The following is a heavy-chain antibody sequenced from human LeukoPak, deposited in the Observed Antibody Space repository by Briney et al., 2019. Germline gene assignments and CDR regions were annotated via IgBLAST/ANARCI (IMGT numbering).Heavy chain of an antibody. D-gene: IGHD3-10*01. V-gene: IGHV4-38-2*01. Sequence: SETLSLTCAVSGYSISSGYYWDWIRQPPGKGLEWIGSIYHSGSTYYNPSLKSRVTISVDTSKNQFSLNLSSVTAADTAVYYCARSREGNRFGELGYWGQGTLVTVSS. CDR3: ARSREGNRFGELGY. CDR2: IYHSGST. J-gene: IGHJ4*02. CDR1: GYSISSGYY.